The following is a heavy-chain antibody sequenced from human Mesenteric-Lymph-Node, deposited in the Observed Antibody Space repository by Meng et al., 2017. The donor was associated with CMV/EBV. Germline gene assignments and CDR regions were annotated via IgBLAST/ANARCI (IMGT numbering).Heavy chain of an antibody. Sequence: CTVSGGSISSGCYYWSWIRQHPGKGLEWIGYSYYSGSTYYNPSLKSRVTISVDTSKNQFSLKLSSVTAADTAVYYCARGAQLRYFDHWGQGTLVTVSS. CDR2: SYYSGST. CDR3: ARGAQLRYFDH. V-gene: IGHV4-31*03. CDR1: GGSISSGCYY. D-gene: IGHD3-9*01. J-gene: IGHJ4*02.